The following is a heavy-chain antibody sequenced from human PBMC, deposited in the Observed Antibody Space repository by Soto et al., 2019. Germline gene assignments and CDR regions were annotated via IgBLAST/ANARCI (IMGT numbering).Heavy chain of an antibody. D-gene: IGHD3-16*02. J-gene: IGHJ4*02. CDR1: GGTFGGYG. CDR3: APGGTWYDYAGGSYHYTAKLYY. Sequence: QVQLVQSGAEVKTPGSSVKVSCKASGGTFGGYGLSWVRQAPGQGLEWMGGILPLFATANYAQKLQGRVTITADESRSARYLELHSQRSDDTACYYCAPGGTWYDYAGGSYHYTAKLYYWGQGTLVTVSS. V-gene: IGHV1-69*12. CDR2: ILPLFATA.